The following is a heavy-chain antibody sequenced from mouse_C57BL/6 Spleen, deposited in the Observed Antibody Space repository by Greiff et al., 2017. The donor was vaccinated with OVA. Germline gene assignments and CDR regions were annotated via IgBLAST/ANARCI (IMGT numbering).Heavy chain of an antibody. D-gene: IGHD2-4*01. CDR3: ARGGYDYDLAWLAY. CDR1: GYTFTSYW. V-gene: IGHV1-72*01. CDR2: IDPNSGGT. Sequence: QVQLKQPGAELVKPGASVKLSCKASGYTFTSYWMHWVKQRPGRGLEWIGRIDPNSGGTKYNEKFKSKATLTVDKPSSTAYMQLSSLTSEDSAVYYCARGGYDYDLAWLAYWGQGTLVTVSA. J-gene: IGHJ3*01.